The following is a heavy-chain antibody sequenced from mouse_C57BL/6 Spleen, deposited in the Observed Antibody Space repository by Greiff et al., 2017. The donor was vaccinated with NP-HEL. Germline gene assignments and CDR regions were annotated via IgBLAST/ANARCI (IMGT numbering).Heavy chain of an antibody. CDR1: GYTFTSYT. V-gene: IGHV1-4*01. D-gene: IGHD2-4*01. CDR3: ASGIYYDYDGSWCAY. Sequence: VQLQQSGAELARPGASVKMSCKASGYTFTSYTMHWVKQRPGQGLEWIGYINPSSGYTKYNQKFKDKATLTADKSSSTAYMQLSSLTSEDSAVYYCASGIYYDYDGSWCAYWGQGTLVTVSA. CDR2: INPSSGYT. J-gene: IGHJ3*01.